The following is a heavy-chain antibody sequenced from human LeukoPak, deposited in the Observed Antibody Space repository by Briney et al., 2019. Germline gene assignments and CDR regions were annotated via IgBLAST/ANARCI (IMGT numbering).Heavy chain of an antibody. Sequence: PGGSLRLSCAASGFTFSSYGMHWVRQAPGKGLEWVAVISYDGSNKYYADSVKGRFTISRDNSKNTLYLQMNSLRAEDTAVYYRAKTHPREGYEDYWGQGTLVTVSS. CDR1: GFTFSSYG. D-gene: IGHD5-12*01. V-gene: IGHV3-30*18. CDR2: ISYDGSNK. CDR3: AKTHPREGYEDY. J-gene: IGHJ4*02.